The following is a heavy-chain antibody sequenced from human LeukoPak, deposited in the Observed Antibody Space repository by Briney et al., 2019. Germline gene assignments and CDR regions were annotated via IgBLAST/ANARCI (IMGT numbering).Heavy chain of an antibody. CDR2: LYYTGTT. D-gene: IGHD3-10*01. CDR3: ARGLGVRGVQFDY. V-gene: IGHV4-59*01. J-gene: IGHJ4*02. CDR1: GDSISLYY. Sequence: PSETLSLTCAVSGDSISLYYWSWIRQPPGKGLEYIGYLYYTGTTNYNPSLESRVTISVDTSKNQFSLRLSSVTAADTAVYYCARGLGVRGVQFDYWGQGTLVTVSS.